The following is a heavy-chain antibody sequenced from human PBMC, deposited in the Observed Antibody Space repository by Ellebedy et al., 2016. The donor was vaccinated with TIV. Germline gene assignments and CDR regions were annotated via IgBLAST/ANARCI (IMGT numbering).Heavy chain of an antibody. CDR2: INQDGSDK. CDR3: ARQFTAYSYGFDL. Sequence: GGSLRLXXDASGFTFNLYWMTWVRLAPGKGLDWVANINQDGSDKYYVDSVKGRFTISRGNTKNSLYLQMNSLRAEDTAVYYCARQFTAYSYGFDLWGRGTMVTVSS. V-gene: IGHV3-7*01. J-gene: IGHJ3*01. D-gene: IGHD4-11*01. CDR1: GFTFNLYW.